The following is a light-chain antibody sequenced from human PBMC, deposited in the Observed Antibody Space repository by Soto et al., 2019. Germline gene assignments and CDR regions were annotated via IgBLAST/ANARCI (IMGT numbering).Light chain of an antibody. CDR1: SGHSSYA. V-gene: IGLV4-69*01. J-gene: IGLJ3*02. CDR3: QTWGTGGVV. CDR2: LKNDGSH. Sequence: QLVLTQPHSASASLGASVKLTCTLSSGHSSYAIGWHQQHPEKGPRYLMKLKNDGSHTKGDVIPDRFSGCISGGERYSTISSLQSEDEADYYCQTWGTGGVVFGGGTQLTVL.